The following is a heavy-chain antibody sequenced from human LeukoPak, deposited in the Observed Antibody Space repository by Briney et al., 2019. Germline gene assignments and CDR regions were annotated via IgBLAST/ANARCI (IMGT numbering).Heavy chain of an antibody. V-gene: IGHV1-69*01. CDR2: IIPIFGTA. J-gene: IGHJ4*02. Sequence: GSSVKVSCKASGGTFSSYAISWVRQAPGQGLEWMGGIIPIFGTANYAQKFQGRVTITAGESTSTAYMELSSLRSEDTAVYYCARARYCSSTSCSRDFDYWGQGTLVTVSS. CDR1: GGTFSSYA. D-gene: IGHD2-2*01. CDR3: ARARYCSSTSCSRDFDY.